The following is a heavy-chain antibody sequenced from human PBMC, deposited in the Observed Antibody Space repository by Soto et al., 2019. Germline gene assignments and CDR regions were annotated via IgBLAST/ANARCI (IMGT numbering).Heavy chain of an antibody. V-gene: IGHV3-23*01. CDR3: AKGERIMITFGGVIVEYYFDY. Sequence: GGSLRLSCAASGFTFSSYAMSWVRQAPGKGLEWVSAISGSGGSTYYADSVKGRFTISRDNSKNTLYLQMNSLRAEDTAVYYCAKGERIMITFGGVIVEYYFDYWGQGTLVTVSS. D-gene: IGHD3-16*02. J-gene: IGHJ4*02. CDR2: ISGSGGST. CDR1: GFTFSSYA.